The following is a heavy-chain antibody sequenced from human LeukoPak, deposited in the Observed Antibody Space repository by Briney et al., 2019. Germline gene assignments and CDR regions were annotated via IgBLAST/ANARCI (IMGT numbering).Heavy chain of an antibody. V-gene: IGHV3-23*01. Sequence: PGGSLRLSCAASGFTFSDYAMSWVRQAPGKGLEWVSGISGSGGSTYYADSVKGRFTISRDNSKNTLYLQMNSLRAEDTAVYYCAKAWAQVAPPADNWFDPGGQGTLVTAS. CDR2: ISGSGGST. D-gene: IGHD6-13*01. CDR3: AKAWAQVAPPADNWFDP. J-gene: IGHJ5*02. CDR1: GFTFSDYA.